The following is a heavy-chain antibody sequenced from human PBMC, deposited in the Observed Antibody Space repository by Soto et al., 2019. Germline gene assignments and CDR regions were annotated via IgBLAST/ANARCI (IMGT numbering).Heavy chain of an antibody. CDR2: INFGSGVT. CDR1: GYTFTDYF. J-gene: IGHJ4*02. Sequence: QVQLVQSGAEAKNPGASVKVSCKASGYTFTDYFIHWVRQAPGQGLEWMGWINFGSGVTSYAQNFQGRVTLTRDTSINTVYMQLSSLRSDDTAVYYCARDPSNSWSLDYWGQGTLVIVSS. V-gene: IGHV1-2*02. D-gene: IGHD1-26*01. CDR3: ARDPSNSWSLDY.